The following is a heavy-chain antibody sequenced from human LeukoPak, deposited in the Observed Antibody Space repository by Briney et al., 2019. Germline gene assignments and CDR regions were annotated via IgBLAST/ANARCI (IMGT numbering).Heavy chain of an antibody. V-gene: IGHV4-39*07. J-gene: IGHJ4*02. D-gene: IGHD1-26*01. CDR2: IYYSGST. Sequence: PSETLSLTCTVSGGSIGSSSYYWGWIRQPPGKGLEWIGSIYYSGSTYYNPSLKSRVTISVDTSKNQFSLKLSSVTAADTAVYYCATGGSGSTPLFDYWGQGTLVTVSS. CDR1: GGSIGSSSYY. CDR3: ATGGSGSTPLFDY.